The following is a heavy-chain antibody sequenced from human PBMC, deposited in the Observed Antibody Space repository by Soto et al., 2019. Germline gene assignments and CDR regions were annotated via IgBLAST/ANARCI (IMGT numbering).Heavy chain of an antibody. CDR2: VYPGAGSP. V-gene: IGHV1-46*01. CDR1: GFRFTSSH. D-gene: IGHD6-19*01. CDR3: ARDPGGWSVDY. J-gene: IGHJ4*02. Sequence: QVQLVQSGAEVKKPGASVNISCKASGFRFTSSHIHWVRQAPGQGLEWMGIVYPGAGSPTYAQNFQDRVTMTSDTSSSTVYMDLSSLRSEDTAVYYCARDPGGWSVDYWGQGTLVTVSS.